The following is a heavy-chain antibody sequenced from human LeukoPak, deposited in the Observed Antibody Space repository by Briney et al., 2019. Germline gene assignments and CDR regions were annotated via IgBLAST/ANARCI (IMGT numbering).Heavy chain of an antibody. D-gene: IGHD3/OR15-3a*01. CDR3: ARAFRPASDPHDFYDF. V-gene: IGHV3-64*02. CDR1: GFTFSYHP. CDR2: ISPSGDRT. J-gene: IGHJ3*01. Sequence: GGSLRLSCAASGFTFSYHPMHWVRQASGRRLEYVSAISPSGDRTWYADSVKGRFTISRDNSKNTMYLQMGSLRPEDTGVYYCARAFRPASDPHDFYDFWGRGTTVTVSS.